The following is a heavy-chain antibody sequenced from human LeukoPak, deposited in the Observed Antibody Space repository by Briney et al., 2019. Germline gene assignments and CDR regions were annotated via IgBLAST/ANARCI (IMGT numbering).Heavy chain of an antibody. J-gene: IGHJ4*02. CDR2: ISGSGGST. D-gene: IGHD2-2*02. CDR1: GFTFNSYA. CDR3: AGYNCSSTTCYTGGFDY. V-gene: IGHV3-23*01. Sequence: GGSLRLSCAASGFTFNSYAMSWVRQAPGKGLEWVSAISGSGGSTYYADSVKGRFTISRDSSKNTLYLQMNSLTAEDTAVYYCAGYNCSSTTCYTGGFDYWGQGTLVTVSS.